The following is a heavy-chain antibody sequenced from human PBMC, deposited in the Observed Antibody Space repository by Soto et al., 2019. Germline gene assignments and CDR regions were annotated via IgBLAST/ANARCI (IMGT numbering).Heavy chain of an antibody. CDR1: GFTFSRFG. Sequence: EVQLLESGGGLVQPGGSLRLSCAASGFTFSRFGMSWVRQAPGKGLEWVSGISGGGNPTYYSDSVKGRFTISRDSAKNTLDLQMNSLRTEDTAVYYCAKDITYDSSAYDSWGQGTLVTVSS. CDR3: AKDITYDSSAYDS. J-gene: IGHJ4*02. D-gene: IGHD3-22*01. CDR2: ISGGGNPT. V-gene: IGHV3-23*01.